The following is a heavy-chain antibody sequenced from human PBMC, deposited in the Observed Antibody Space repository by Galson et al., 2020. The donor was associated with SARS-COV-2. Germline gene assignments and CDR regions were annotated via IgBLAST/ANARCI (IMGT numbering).Heavy chain of an antibody. J-gene: IGHJ6*03. CDR1: GGSFRNYY. CDR2: INHRGST. D-gene: IGHD2-15*01. CDR3: ARGAEERRIIVVGQYYYSYMDG. V-gene: IGHV4-34*01. Sequence: SETLSLTCAVYGGSFRNYYWTWIRQSPEKGLEWLGEINHRGSTNYNPSLTSRVAMSVDASKNQFSLRLSSVTAADTAVYYCARGAEERRIIVVGQYYYSYMDGWGSGTTVTVSS.